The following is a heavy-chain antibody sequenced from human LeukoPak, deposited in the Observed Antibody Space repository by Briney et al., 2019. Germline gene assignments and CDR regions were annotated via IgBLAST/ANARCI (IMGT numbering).Heavy chain of an antibody. CDR2: IIPIFGTA. Sequence: RASVKVSCKASGGTFSSYAISWVRQAPGQGLEWMGGIIPIFGTANYAQKLQGRVTMTTDTSTSTAYMELRSLRSDDTAVYYCARTATYYYDSSGYYPYDYWGQGTLVTVSS. CDR1: GGTFSSYA. D-gene: IGHD3-22*01. J-gene: IGHJ4*02. V-gene: IGHV1-69*05. CDR3: ARTATYYYDSSGYYPYDY.